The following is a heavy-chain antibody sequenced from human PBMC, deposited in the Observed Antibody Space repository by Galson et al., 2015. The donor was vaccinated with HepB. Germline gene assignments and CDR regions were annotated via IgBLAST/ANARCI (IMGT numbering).Heavy chain of an antibody. J-gene: IGHJ4*02. CDR2: INAGNGNT. V-gene: IGHV1-3*01. CDR1: GYTFTSYA. D-gene: IGHD6-13*01. Sequence: SVKVSCKASGYTFTSYAMHWVRQAPGQRLEWMGWINAGNGNTKYSQEFQGRVTITRDTSASTAYMELSSLRSEDTAVYYCAREGYSSSWYLLGYWGQGTLVTVSS. CDR3: AREGYSSSWYLLGY.